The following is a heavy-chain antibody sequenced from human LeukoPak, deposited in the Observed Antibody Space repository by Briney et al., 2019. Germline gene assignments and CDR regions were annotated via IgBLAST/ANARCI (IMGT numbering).Heavy chain of an antibody. Sequence: SQTLSLTCAISGDSFSSNSAAWYWRRHSRSRVVECLGRTYYRSKWYNDYAVSVKSLITNNPDTSKNQFSLQLNSVTPEDKAVYYCARDRWSYYFDYWGQGTLVTVSS. CDR2: TYYRSKWYN. D-gene: IGHD6-13*01. V-gene: IGHV6-1*01. CDR1: GDSFSSNSAA. J-gene: IGHJ4*02. CDR3: ARDRWSYYFDY.